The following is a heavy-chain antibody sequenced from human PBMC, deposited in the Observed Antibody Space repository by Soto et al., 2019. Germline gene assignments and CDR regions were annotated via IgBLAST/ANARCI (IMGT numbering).Heavy chain of an antibody. CDR3: ARGVKYQLEVYYYGMDV. CDR1: GGSFSGYY. D-gene: IGHD2-2*01. Sequence: SETLSLTCAVYGGSFSGYYWSWIRQPPGKGLEWIGEINHSRRTNYNPSLKSRVNISVKTSNNQLSKKKKPVTAADTAVYCCARGVKYQLEVYYYGMDVWGQGTTVS. V-gene: IGHV4-34*01. J-gene: IGHJ6*02. CDR2: INHSRRT.